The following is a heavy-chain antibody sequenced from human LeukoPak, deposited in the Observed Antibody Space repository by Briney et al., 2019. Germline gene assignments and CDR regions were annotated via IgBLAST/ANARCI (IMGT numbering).Heavy chain of an antibody. CDR2: TYYRSKWYN. CDR3: ARGRAAAGQYYFDY. V-gene: IGHV6-1*01. J-gene: IGHJ4*02. D-gene: IGHD6-13*01. CDR1: GDSVSSNSAA. Sequence: SQTLSLTFAISGDSVSSNSAAWNWIRQSPSRGLEWLGRTYYRSKWYNDYAVSVRSRITINPDTSKSQFSLQLNSATPEDTAVYYCARGRAAAGQYYFDYWGQGTLVTVSS.